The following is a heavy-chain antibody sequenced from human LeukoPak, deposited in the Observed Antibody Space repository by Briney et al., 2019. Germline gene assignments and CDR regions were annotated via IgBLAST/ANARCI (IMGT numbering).Heavy chain of an antibody. V-gene: IGHV3-33*01. CDR2: IWYDGTNK. CDR3: ARATVTRWFDP. CDR1: GFAFSSFG. Sequence: GGSLRLSCAASGFAFSSFGMHWVRQAPGKGLGWVAVIWYDGTNKYYADSVKGRFTISRDNSKNTLYLQMNSLRAEDTAVYYCARATVTRWFDPWGQGTLVTVSS. D-gene: IGHD4-17*01. J-gene: IGHJ5*02.